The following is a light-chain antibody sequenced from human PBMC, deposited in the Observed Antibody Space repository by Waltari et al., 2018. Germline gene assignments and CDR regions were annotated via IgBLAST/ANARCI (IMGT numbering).Light chain of an antibody. J-gene: IGLJ1*01. CDR3: CSYAGLGIYV. Sequence: QSGLTQPASVSGSPGQSITISCTGTSRDVGNYNLVSWYQQYQGKAPKLMVYEVTKRTSGVSDRFSGSKSGNTASLTIYGLQSEDEADYYCCSYAGLGIYVFGTGTKVTVL. CDR1: SRDVGNYNL. V-gene: IGLV2-23*02. CDR2: EVT.